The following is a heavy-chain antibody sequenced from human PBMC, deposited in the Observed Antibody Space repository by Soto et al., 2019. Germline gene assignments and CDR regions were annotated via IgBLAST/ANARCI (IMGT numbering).Heavy chain of an antibody. J-gene: IGHJ4*02. CDR3: ATSYGSGYRAVDY. CDR1: GDTFSFYS. Sequence: QVQLVQSGAEVKRPGSSVKVSCKASGDTFSFYSINWVRQAPGLGLEWMGRVNPILSMSNYAKRFQGRVTMTADKSTSTAYMELSGLRSEDTAMYYCATSYGSGYRAVDYWGQGALVTVSS. V-gene: IGHV1-69*04. D-gene: IGHD3-10*01. CDR2: VNPILSMS.